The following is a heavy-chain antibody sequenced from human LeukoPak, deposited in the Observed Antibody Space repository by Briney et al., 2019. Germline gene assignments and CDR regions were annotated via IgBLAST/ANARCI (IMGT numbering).Heavy chain of an antibody. CDR1: GFTVSSNY. Sequence: GGSLRLSCAASGFTVSSNYMSWVRQAPGKGLEWVSVIYSGGSTYYADSVKGRFTISRDNSKNTLYLQMNSLRAEDTAVYYCARGMLSRLYLYYWGQGTLVTVSS. CDR3: ARGMLSRLYLYY. V-gene: IGHV3-66*01. D-gene: IGHD3-16*02. J-gene: IGHJ4*02. CDR2: IYSGGST.